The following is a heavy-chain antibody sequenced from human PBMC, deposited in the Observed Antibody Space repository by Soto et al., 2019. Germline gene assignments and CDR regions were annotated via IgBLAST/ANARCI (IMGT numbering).Heavy chain of an antibody. V-gene: IGHV1-69*13. CDR3: ATDLGLCSGGSCCSGQKWFDP. J-gene: IGHJ5*02. D-gene: IGHD2-15*01. Sequence: ASVKVSCKASGGTFSSYAISWVRQAPGQGLEWMGGIIPIFGTANYSQKLQGRVTITADESTSTAYMELSSLRSEDTAVYYCATDLGLCSGGSCCSGQKWFDPFGQGTLVTFSS. CDR1: GGTFSSYA. CDR2: IIPIFGTA.